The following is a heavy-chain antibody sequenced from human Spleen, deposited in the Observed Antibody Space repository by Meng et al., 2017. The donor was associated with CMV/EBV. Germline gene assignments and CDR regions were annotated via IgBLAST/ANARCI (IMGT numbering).Heavy chain of an antibody. J-gene: IGHJ4*02. D-gene: IGHD3-16*01. CDR3: ARWELGAFFDY. CDR2: INHSGST. V-gene: IGHV4-34*01. Sequence: SLHCAVYGGSFRGYYWSWIRQPPGKGLEWSGEINHSGSTNYNPSLKSRVTISVDTSKNQFSLKLTSVTAADTAVYYCARWELGAFFDYWGQGTLVTVSS. CDR1: GGSFRGYY.